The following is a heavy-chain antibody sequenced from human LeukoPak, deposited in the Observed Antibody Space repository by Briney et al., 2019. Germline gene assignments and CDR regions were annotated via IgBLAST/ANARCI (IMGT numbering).Heavy chain of an antibody. D-gene: IGHD3-10*01. Sequence: GGSLRLSCAASGFTFSSYSMNWVRQAPGKGLEWVSSISSSSSYIYYADSVKGRFTISRDNSKNTLYLQMNSLRAEDTAVYYCANHLGGDQAGYWGQGTLVTVSS. CDR1: GFTFSSYS. V-gene: IGHV3-21*01. J-gene: IGHJ4*02. CDR2: ISSSSSYI. CDR3: ANHLGGDQAGY.